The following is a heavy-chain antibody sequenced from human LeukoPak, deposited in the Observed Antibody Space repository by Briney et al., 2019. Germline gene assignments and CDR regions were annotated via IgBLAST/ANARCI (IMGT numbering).Heavy chain of an antibody. CDR1: GFTFRSYA. J-gene: IGHJ4*02. V-gene: IGHV3-23*01. CDR2: ISGSGGST. Sequence: GGSLRLSCEASGFTFRSYAMSWVRQAPGKGLEWVSAISGSGGSTYYADSVKGRFTISRDNSKNTLYLQMNSLRAEDTAVYYCAKDPMSIAAPADFDYWGQGTLVTVSS. CDR3: AKDPMSIAAPADFDY. D-gene: IGHD6-6*01.